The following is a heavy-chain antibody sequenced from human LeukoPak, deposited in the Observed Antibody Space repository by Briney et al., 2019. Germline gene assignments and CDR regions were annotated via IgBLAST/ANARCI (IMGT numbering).Heavy chain of an antibody. J-gene: IGHJ4*02. Sequence: PGGSLRLSCAASGFTFSSYAMHWVRQAPGKGLEWVAVISYDGSNKYYADSVKGRFTISRDNSKNTLYLQMNSLRAEDTAVYYRAGPPATVTTYYFDYWGQGTLVTVSS. D-gene: IGHD4-11*01. V-gene: IGHV3-30*04. CDR1: GFTFSSYA. CDR3: AGPPATVTTYYFDY. CDR2: ISYDGSNK.